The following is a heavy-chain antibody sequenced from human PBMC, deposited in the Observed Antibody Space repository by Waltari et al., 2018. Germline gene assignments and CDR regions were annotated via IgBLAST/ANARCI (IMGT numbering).Heavy chain of an antibody. CDR2: INPNSGGT. J-gene: IGHJ4*02. CDR3: ARETCSGGSCYPDY. Sequence: QVQLVQSGAEVKKPGAPVKVSCKASGYTFTGYYMHWVRQAPGQGLEWMGRINPNSGGTNYAQKFQGRVTMTRDTSISTAYMELSRLRSDDTAVYYCARETCSGGSCYPDYWGQGTLVTVSS. V-gene: IGHV1-2*06. D-gene: IGHD2-15*01. CDR1: GYTFTGYY.